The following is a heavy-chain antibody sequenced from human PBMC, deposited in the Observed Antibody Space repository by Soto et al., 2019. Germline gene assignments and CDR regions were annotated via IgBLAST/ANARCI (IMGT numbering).Heavy chain of an antibody. CDR2: IYYSGST. CDR1: GGSISSYY. CDR3: ARSLAYCGGDCYYFDY. J-gene: IGHJ4*02. V-gene: IGHV4-59*01. Sequence: ETLSLTCTVSGGSISSYYWSWIRQPPGKGLEWIGYIYYSGSTNYNPSLKSRVTISVDTSKNQFSLKLSSVTAADTAVYYCARSLAYCGGDCYYFDYWGQGTLVTVSS. D-gene: IGHD2-21*02.